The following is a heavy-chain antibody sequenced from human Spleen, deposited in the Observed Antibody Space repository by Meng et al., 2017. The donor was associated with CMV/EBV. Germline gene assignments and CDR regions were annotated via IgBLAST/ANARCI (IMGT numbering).Heavy chain of an antibody. V-gene: IGHV4-59*01. J-gene: IGHJ6*02. D-gene: IGHD3-10*01. Sequence: SETLSLTCTVSGDSISSYYWTWIRQPPGKGLEWIGFIYYSGSTNYNPSLKSRVTISVDTSKNQFSLTLTSVTAADTAVYYCVRDRSSKYYYYGMDVWGQGTTVTVSS. CDR1: GDSISSYY. CDR3: VRDRSSKYYYYGMDV. CDR2: IYYSGST.